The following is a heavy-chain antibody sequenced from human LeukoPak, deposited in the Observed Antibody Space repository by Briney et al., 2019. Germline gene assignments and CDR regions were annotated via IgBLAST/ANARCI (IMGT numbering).Heavy chain of an antibody. CDR1: GFTFSSYA. D-gene: IGHD6-19*01. J-gene: IGHJ5*02. Sequence: GGSLRLSCAASGFTFSSYAMSWVRQAPGKGLEWVSAISGSGGSTYYADSVKGRFTISRDNSKNTLYLQMNSLRAEDTAVCYCAKYRRIIYSSDNWFDPWGQGTLVTVSS. V-gene: IGHV3-23*01. CDR3: AKYRRIIYSSDNWFDP. CDR2: ISGSGGST.